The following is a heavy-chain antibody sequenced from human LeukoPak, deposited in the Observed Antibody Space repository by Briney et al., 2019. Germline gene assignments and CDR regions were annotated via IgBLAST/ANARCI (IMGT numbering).Heavy chain of an antibody. J-gene: IGHJ4*02. CDR2: INTNTGNP. V-gene: IGHV7-4-1*02. CDR3: ARGGRFYYDSGSYSTRYYFDF. CDR1: GYTFTSYY. D-gene: IGHD3-10*01. Sequence: GASVKVSCKASGYTFTSYYMHWVRQAPGQGLEWMGWINTNTGNPAYAQGFTGRFVFSLDTSASTAYLQISSLKAEDTAVYYCARGGRFYYDSGSYSTRYYFDFWGQGTLVTVSS.